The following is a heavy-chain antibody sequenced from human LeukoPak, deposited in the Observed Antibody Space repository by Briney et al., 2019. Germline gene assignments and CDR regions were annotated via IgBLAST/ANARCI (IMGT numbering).Heavy chain of an antibody. D-gene: IGHD6-13*01. V-gene: IGHV1-18*01. CDR3: ARDRASAGTGGAY. CDR1: GYTFTYHG. J-gene: IGHJ4*02. CDR2: ISSYNGNT. Sequence: ASVKVSCKASGYTFTYHGFSWVRQAPGQGLEWMGWISSYNGNTNYLEKFQGRLTMTTDTSTSTTYMELRSLTSDDTAVYSCARDRASAGTGGAYWGQGSLVTVSS.